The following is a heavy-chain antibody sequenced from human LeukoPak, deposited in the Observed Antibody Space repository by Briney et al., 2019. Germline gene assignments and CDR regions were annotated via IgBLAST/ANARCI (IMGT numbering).Heavy chain of an antibody. CDR2: IYYSGSP. V-gene: IGHV4-59*11. J-gene: IGHJ4*02. CDR3: ARSDPGGYTRGGFDY. Sequence: SETLSLTCTVYGGSISSHYWSWIRQPPGKGLEWVGYIYYSGSPNYNPSLKSRVTISVDTSKNQFSLKLRSVTAADTAVYYCARSDPGGYTRGGFDYWGQGTLVTVSS. CDR1: GGSISSHY. D-gene: IGHD3-10*01.